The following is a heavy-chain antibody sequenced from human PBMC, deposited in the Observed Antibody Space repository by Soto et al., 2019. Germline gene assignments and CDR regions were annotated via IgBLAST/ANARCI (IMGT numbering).Heavy chain of an antibody. CDR3: SHMESRVASYGLDV. Sequence: QITLKESGPTLVKPTQTLTLTCTFSGFSLDTSGVGVAWIRQPPGKALEWLTLIYWDDDKRYSPSLRSRLTTTKDTSENRVVLTMTNMYPVDTATYYCSHMESRVASYGLDVWGQGTTVTVSS. CDR1: GFSLDTSGVG. CDR2: IYWDDDK. D-gene: IGHD3-3*01. J-gene: IGHJ6*02. V-gene: IGHV2-5*02.